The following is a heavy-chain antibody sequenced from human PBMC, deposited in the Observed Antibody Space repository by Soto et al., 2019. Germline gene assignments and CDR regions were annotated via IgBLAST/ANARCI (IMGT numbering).Heavy chain of an antibody. V-gene: IGHV3-74*01. CDR3: ARRDQIAYHYGMDV. Sequence: PGGSLRLSCATSAFTFSSYWMNWVRQAPGKGPVWVSRINSDGSITGYADSVKGRFTISRDNAKNTLYLQMNSLSAEDTAVYYCARRDQIAYHYGMDVWGQGTTVTVSS. J-gene: IGHJ6*02. CDR2: INSDGSIT. CDR1: AFTFSSYW. D-gene: IGHD2-2*01.